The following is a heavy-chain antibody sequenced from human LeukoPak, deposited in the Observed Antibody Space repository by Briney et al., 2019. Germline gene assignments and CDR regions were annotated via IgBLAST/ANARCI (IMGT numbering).Heavy chain of an antibody. V-gene: IGHV1-24*01. CDR2: FDPGSGEI. J-gene: IGHJ4*02. CDR3: ATGTHYDLLPF. D-gene: IGHD3-9*01. CDR1: GDSITELS. Sequence: ASVKVSCKVSGDSITELSTHWVRQAPGKGLEWMGGFDPGSGEIIYEEKFQDRVTMTEDTSTDTAYMELGSLRSEDTALYYCATGTHYDLLPFWGQGTLVTVSS.